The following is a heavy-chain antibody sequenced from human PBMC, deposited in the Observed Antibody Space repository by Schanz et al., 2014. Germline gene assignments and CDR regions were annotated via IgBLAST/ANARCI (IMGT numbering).Heavy chain of an antibody. J-gene: IGHJ3*02. CDR3: ARDRGHGDLPGDI. D-gene: IGHD4-17*01. Sequence: QVQLQESGPGLVKPSETLSLTCTVSGGSIRSYFWSWIRQPPGKGLEWIGYIYYSGSTYYNPSLKSRVTISVDTSKSQFSLNLSSVTAADTAVYYCARDRGHGDLPGDIWGQGTMVTVSS. CDR2: IYYSGST. V-gene: IGHV4-59*12. CDR1: GGSIRSYF.